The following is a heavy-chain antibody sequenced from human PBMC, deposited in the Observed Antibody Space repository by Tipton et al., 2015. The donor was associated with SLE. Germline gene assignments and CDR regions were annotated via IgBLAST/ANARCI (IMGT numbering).Heavy chain of an antibody. J-gene: IGHJ6*03. Sequence: LRLSCAVYGGSFSDYYWSWIRQPPGKGLEWIGEINHSGSTNYNPSLKSRVTISVDTSKSQFSLKLSSVTAADTAVYYCARGGLTYGYYYYMDVWGKGTTVTVSS. CDR1: GGSFSDYY. CDR3: ARGGLTYGYYYYMDV. V-gene: IGHV4-34*01. D-gene: IGHD2-21*02. CDR2: INHSGST.